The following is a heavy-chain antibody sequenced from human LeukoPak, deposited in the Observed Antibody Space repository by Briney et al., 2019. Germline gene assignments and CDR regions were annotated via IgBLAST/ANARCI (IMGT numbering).Heavy chain of an antibody. CDR1: GFTFSSYS. J-gene: IGHJ4*02. CDR3: ARRHGDYFLDY. V-gene: IGHV3-48*04. D-gene: IGHD4-17*01. CDR2: ISTSSSTI. Sequence: GGSLRLSCAASGFTFSSYSMNWVRQAPGKGLEWVSHISTSSSTIYYADSVKGRFTISRDNDKNSLYLQMNSLRAEDTAVYYCARRHGDYFLDYWGQGTLVTVSS.